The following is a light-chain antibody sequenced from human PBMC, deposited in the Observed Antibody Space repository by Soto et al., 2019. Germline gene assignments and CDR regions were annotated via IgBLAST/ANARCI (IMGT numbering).Light chain of an antibody. CDR3: AAWDDSLNGHV. Sequence: QSVLTQPRSASGTPGQRVTISCSGSSSNIGSNTVNWYQQLPGTAPKLLIYSNNQRPSGVPDRFSGSKSGTSASLAISGLQAEDEADYYCAAWDDSLNGHVFGTGTKLTV. V-gene: IGLV1-44*01. J-gene: IGLJ1*01. CDR1: SSNIGSNT. CDR2: SNN.